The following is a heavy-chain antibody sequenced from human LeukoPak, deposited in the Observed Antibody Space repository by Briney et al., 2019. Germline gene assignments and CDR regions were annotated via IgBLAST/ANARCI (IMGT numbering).Heavy chain of an antibody. V-gene: IGHV4-38-2*01. J-gene: IGHJ5*02. D-gene: IGHD6-19*01. CDR2: IYHSGST. Sequence: KPSETLSLTCAVSGYSISSGYYWGWIRQPPGEGLEWIGSIYHSGSTYYNPSLKSRVTISVDTSKNQFSLKLRSVTAADTAVYFCVRHEEAFVSSGWFLNWFDPWGQGTLVTVSS. CDR1: GYSISSGYY. CDR3: VRHEEAFVSSGWFLNWFDP.